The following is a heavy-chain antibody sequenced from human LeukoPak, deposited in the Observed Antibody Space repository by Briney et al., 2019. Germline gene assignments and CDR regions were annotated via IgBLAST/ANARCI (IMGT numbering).Heavy chain of an antibody. CDR1: GFTFSSYA. CDR2: ISSSGSTI. D-gene: IGHD3-10*01. J-gene: IGHJ4*02. V-gene: IGHV3-48*04. Sequence: PGGSLRLSCAASGFTFSSYAMSWVRQAPGMGLEWLSYISSSGSTIYYADSVKGRFTISRDSANNSLYLQMNGLRAEDTAVYFCARKTYGSEFYVDYWGQGTLVTVSS. CDR3: ARKTYGSEFYVDY.